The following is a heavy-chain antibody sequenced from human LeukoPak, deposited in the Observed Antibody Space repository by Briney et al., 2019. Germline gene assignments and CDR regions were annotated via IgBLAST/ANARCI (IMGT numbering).Heavy chain of an antibody. CDR3: ARGSSWYGWIDP. D-gene: IGHD6-13*01. J-gene: IGHJ5*02. V-gene: IGHV4-59*03. Sequence: SETLSLICTVSGGSISTNYWSWIRQPPGKGLEWIGYIFYSGSTNYNPSLKSRVTISVDTSKNQFFLTLSSVTAADTAVYFCARGSSWYGWIDPWGQGTLVTVSS. CDR2: IFYSGST. CDR1: GGSISTNY.